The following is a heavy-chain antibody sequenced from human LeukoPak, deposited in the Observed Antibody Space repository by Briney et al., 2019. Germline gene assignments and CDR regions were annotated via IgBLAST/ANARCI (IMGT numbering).Heavy chain of an antibody. CDR2: IYHSGST. V-gene: IGHV4-30-2*01. CDR3: ARVGRRGVDARPFDY. D-gene: IGHD2-15*01. Sequence: PSQTLSLTCTVSGGSIGSGAYYWSWIRQPPGKGLEWIGYIYHSGSTYYNPSLKSRVTISVDRSKNQFSLKLSSVTAADTAVYYCARVGRRGVDARPFDYWGQGTLVTVSS. J-gene: IGHJ4*02. CDR1: GGSIGSGAYY.